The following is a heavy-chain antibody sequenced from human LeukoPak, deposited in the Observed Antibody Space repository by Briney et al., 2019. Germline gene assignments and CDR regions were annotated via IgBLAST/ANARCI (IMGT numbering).Heavy chain of an antibody. D-gene: IGHD6-19*01. V-gene: IGHV4-38-2*02. CDR3: ARDGVAVAGLLN. CDR1: GYSISSGYY. CDR2: IYHSGST. J-gene: IGHJ4*02. Sequence: KPSETLSLTCTVSGYSISSGYYWGWIRQPPGKGLEWIGSIYHSGSTYYNPSLKSRVTISVDTSKNQFSLKLSSVTAADTAVYYCARDGVAVAGLLNWGQGTLVTVSS.